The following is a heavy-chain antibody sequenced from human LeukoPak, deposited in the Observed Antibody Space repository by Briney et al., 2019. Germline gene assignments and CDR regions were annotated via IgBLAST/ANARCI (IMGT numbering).Heavy chain of an antibody. D-gene: IGHD5-18*01. Sequence: GGSLRLSCAASGFTFSSYAMSWVRQAPGKGLEWVSAISGGGGSTYYADSVKGRFTISRDNSKNTLYLQMNSLRAEDTAVYYCAKARWWDTAMVKGYYFDYWGQGTLVTVSS. CDR1: GFTFSSYA. CDR3: AKARWWDTAMVKGYYFDY. J-gene: IGHJ4*02. V-gene: IGHV3-23*01. CDR2: ISGGGGST.